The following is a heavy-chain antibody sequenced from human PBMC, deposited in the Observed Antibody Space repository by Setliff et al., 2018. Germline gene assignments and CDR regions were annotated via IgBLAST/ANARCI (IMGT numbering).Heavy chain of an antibody. CDR3: SRLVRYCTTTTCQRASGAEL. D-gene: IGHD2-8*01. V-gene: IGHV1-18*01. J-gene: IGHJ4*02. Sequence: ASVKVSCKASGYTLSNSILSWVRQAPGQGLEWMGWISAYNGKTYFAQKFQDRITLTTDTSTNTGYLELRGLRSDDTAVYFCSRLVRYCTTTTCQRASGAELWGQGTLVTVSS. CDR1: GYTLSNSI. CDR2: ISAYNGKT.